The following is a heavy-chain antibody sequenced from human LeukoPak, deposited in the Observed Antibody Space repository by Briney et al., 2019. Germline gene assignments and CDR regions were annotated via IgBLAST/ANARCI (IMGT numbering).Heavy chain of an antibody. CDR1: GGSISSYY. Sequence: SETLSLTCTVSGGSISSYYWSWIRQPPGKGLEWIGYIYYSGSTNYNPSLKSRVTISVDTSKNQFSLKLSSVTAADTAVYYCARDRYNSGLDVWGKRTTVTVSS. V-gene: IGHV4-59*01. J-gene: IGHJ6*04. CDR3: ARDRYNSGLDV. CDR2: IYYSGST.